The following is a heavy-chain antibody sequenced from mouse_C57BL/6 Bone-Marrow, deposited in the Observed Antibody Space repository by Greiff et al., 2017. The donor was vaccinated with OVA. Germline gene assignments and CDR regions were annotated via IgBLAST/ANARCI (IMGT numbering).Heavy chain of an antibody. Sequence: VQLQQSGPELVKPGASVKISCKASGYTFSDYYMNWVKQSHGKSLEWIGDINPNNGGTSYNQKFKGKATLTVDKSSSTAYMELRSLTSEDSAVYYCARKGDSSGYENFDYWGQGTTLTVSS. CDR1: GYTFSDYY. CDR3: ARKGDSSGYENFDY. D-gene: IGHD3-2*02. V-gene: IGHV1-26*01. CDR2: INPNNGGT. J-gene: IGHJ2*01.